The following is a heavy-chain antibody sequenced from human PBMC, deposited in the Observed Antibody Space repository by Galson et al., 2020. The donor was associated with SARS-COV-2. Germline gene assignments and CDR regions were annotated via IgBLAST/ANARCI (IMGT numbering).Heavy chain of an antibody. CDR2: IRHAETHS. D-gene: IGHD2-8*02. V-gene: IGHV3-30*02. J-gene: IGHJ4*02. CDR3: AKENEEGLVVVDY. Sequence: GEYLKISCASSGFSFSRYGLHWVRQAPGKGLEWVAFIRHAETHSHYADSVRGRFTISRDNSNNTLHVQMSSLRAEDTAVYYCAKENEEGLVVVDYWGRGTPVTVSS. CDR1: GFSFSRYG.